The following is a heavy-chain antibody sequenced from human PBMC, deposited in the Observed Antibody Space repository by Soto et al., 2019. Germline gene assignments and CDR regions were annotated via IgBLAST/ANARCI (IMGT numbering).Heavy chain of an antibody. CDR1: GYTFTGYY. D-gene: IGHD2-15*01. Sequence: ASVKVSCKASGYTFTGYYMHWVRQAPGQGLEWRGWINPNSGGTDYAQKFQGWVTMTRDTSISTAYMELSRLRCGVTAVCYCSSEAGSRAPAWGCSYYTGKDCRRQVTT. CDR2: INPNSGGT. J-gene: IGHJ6*02. V-gene: IGHV1-2*04. CDR3: SSEAGSRAPAWGCSYYTGKDC.